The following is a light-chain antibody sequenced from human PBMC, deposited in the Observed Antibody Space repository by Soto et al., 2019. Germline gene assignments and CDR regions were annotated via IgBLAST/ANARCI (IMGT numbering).Light chain of an antibody. CDR2: GAS. V-gene: IGKV1-9*01. CDR1: QGISSY. CDR3: QQLNTYPII. Sequence: IQLTQSPSSLPASVGDRVTITCRASQGISSYLAWYQQKPGKAPKLLIYGASTLEGGVPFRFSGSGSGTDFTLTISSLQPEDFATYYCQQLNTYPIIFGQGTRLEIK. J-gene: IGKJ5*01.